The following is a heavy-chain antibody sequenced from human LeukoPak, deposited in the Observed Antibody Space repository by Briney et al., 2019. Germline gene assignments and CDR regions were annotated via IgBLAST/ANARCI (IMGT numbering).Heavy chain of an antibody. CDR3: ARGRSGSYYRATRNWFDP. CDR2: INHSGST. V-gene: IGHV4-34*01. D-gene: IGHD1-26*01. J-gene: IGHJ5*02. CDR1: GGSFSGYY. Sequence: QPSETLSLTCAVYGGSFSGYYWSWIRQPPGKGLEWIGEINHSGSTNYNPSLKSRVTISVDTSKNQFSLKLSSVTAADTAVYYCARGRSGSYYRATRNWFDPWGQGILVTVSS.